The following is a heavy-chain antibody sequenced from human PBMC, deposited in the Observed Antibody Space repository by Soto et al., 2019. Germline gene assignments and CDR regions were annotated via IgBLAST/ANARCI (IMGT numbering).Heavy chain of an antibody. CDR1: GDSITSSSYY. CDR2: IYYDGNT. Sequence: QKQLQESGPGLVKPSETLSLTCTVSGDSITSSSYYWGWIRQSPGKGLECIASIYYDGNTYYNPSLRRRVTIDLHTSKNQFSLRLPSGTAADPAVYYCASSTIAPRLFMFPFDSWGQGTLFTVSS. J-gene: IGHJ4*02. CDR3: ASSTIAPRLFMFPFDS. V-gene: IGHV4-39*01. D-gene: IGHD6-6*01.